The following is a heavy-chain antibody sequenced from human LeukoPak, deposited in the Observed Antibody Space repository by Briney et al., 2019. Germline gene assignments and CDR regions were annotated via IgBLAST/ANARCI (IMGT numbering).Heavy chain of an antibody. CDR3: ARGPGYCSSTSCYPELIDY. Sequence: TPSETLSLTCPVSVGSISSSSYYGGWIRQPPGKGLEWIGSIYYSGSTYYNPSLKSRVTISVDTSKNQFSLKLSSVTAADTAVYYCARGPGYCSSTSCYPELIDYWGQGTLVTVSS. V-gene: IGHV4-39*01. CDR2: IYYSGST. D-gene: IGHD2-2*01. CDR1: VGSISSSSYY. J-gene: IGHJ4*02.